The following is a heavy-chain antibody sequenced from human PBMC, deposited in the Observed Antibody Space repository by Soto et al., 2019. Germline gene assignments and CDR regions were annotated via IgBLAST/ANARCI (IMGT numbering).Heavy chain of an antibody. CDR3: ARIVVRGVGAYWFDY. CDR1: GFSLSNARMG. D-gene: IGHD3-10*01. CDR2: IFSNDEK. J-gene: IGHJ4*02. V-gene: IGHV2-26*01. Sequence: QVTLKESGPVLVKPTETLTLTCTVSGFSLSNARMGVSWIRQPPGKALEWLAHIFSNDEKSYSTSLKSRLTISKDASKSQVVLTMTNMDPVDTATYYCARIVVRGVGAYWFDYWGQGPLVTVSS.